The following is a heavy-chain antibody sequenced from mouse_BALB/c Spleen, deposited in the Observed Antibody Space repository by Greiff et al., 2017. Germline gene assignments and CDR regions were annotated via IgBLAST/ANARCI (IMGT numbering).Heavy chain of an antibody. D-gene: IGHD3-1*01. V-gene: IGHV5-6*02. CDR3: ARQRGSGYDYYAMDY. J-gene: IGHJ4*01. CDR1: GFTFSSYG. Sequence: EVKLVESGGDLVKPGGSLKLSCAASGFTFSSYGMSWVRQTPDKRLEWVATISSGGSYTYYPDSVKGRFTIARDNAKNTLYLQMSSLKSEDTAMYYCARQRGSGYDYYAMDYWGQGTSVTVSS. CDR2: ISSGGSYT.